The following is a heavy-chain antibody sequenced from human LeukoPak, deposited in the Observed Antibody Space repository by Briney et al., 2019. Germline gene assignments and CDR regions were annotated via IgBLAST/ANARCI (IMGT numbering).Heavy chain of an antibody. D-gene: IGHD5-24*01. CDR1: GYTFTSYG. CDR2: IIPIFGTA. V-gene: IGHV1-69*05. J-gene: IGHJ6*03. CDR3: ARVGGRGWLQFGSEYYYYMDV. Sequence: SVKVSCKASGYTFTSYGISWVRQAPGQGLEWMGGIIPIFGTANYAQKFQGRVTITTDESTSTAYMELSSLRSEDTAVYYCARVGGRGWLQFGSEYYYYMDVWGKGTTVTVSS.